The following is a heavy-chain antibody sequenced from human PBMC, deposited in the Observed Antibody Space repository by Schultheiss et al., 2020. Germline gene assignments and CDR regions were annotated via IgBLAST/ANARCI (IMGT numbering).Heavy chain of an antibody. Sequence: GGSLRLSCAASGFTFSSYAMHWVRQAPGKGLEWVAVISYDGSNKYYADSVKGRFTISRDNSKNTLYLQMNSLRAEDTAVYYCASGLWFSEFWGQGTLVTVSS. CDR1: GFTFSSYA. V-gene: IGHV3-30-3*01. J-gene: IGHJ4*02. CDR2: ISYDGSNK. CDR3: ASGLWFSEF. D-gene: IGHD3/OR15-3a*01.